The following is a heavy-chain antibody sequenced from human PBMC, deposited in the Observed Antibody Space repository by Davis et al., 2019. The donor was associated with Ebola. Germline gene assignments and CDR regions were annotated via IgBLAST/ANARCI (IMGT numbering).Heavy chain of an antibody. CDR3: AKSGRGFDY. Sequence: GESPKTPRAASGFTFRSYAMNWVRQAPGKGLEWVSGISSSGGSRYYADSVKGRFTISRDNSKNTLYLQMNSLRADDTAGYYCAKSGRGFDYWGQGTLVTVPS. D-gene: IGHD1-14*01. V-gene: IGHV3-23*01. CDR2: ISSSGGSR. J-gene: IGHJ4*02. CDR1: GFTFRSYA.